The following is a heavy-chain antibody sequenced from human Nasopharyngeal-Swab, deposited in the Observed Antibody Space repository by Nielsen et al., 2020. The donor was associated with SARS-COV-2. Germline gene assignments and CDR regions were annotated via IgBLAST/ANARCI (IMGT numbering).Heavy chain of an antibody. CDR2: IKSKTDGGTT. V-gene: IGHV3-15*01. J-gene: IGHJ6*03. CDR3: TTISLWYMDV. CDR1: GFTFSNAW. Sequence: GESLKISCAASGFTFSNAWMSWVRQAPGKGLEWVGRIKSKTDGGTTDYAAPVKGRFTISGDDSKNTLYLQMNSLKTEDTAVYYCTTISLWYMDVWGKGTTVTVSS. D-gene: IGHD2-21*01.